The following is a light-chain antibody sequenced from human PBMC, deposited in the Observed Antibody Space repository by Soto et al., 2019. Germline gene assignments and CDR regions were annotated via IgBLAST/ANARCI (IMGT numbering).Light chain of an antibody. Sequence: QSVLTQPPAASGTPGQRVTISCSGSSSNIGSNYVYWYQQLPGTAPKLLIYSNNQRPSGVPDRFSGSKSGPSASLAISGLRSEDEADYYCAAWDDSLSAVVFGGGTKLTVL. CDR1: SSNIGSNY. J-gene: IGLJ2*01. V-gene: IGLV1-47*02. CDR2: SNN. CDR3: AAWDDSLSAVV.